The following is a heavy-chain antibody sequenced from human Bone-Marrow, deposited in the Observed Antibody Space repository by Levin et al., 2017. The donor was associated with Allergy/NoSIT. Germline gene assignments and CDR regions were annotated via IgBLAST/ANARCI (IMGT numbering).Heavy chain of an antibody. CDR2: ISYDGSNK. V-gene: IGHV3-30-3*01. D-gene: IGHD2-2*01. J-gene: IGHJ6*02. CDR1: GFTFSSYA. CDR3: ARDGDGYCSSTSCYNRDYYYYYGMDV. Sequence: GGSLRLSCAASGFTFSSYAMHWVRQAPGKGLEWVAVISYDGSNKYYADSVKGRFTISRDNSKNTLYLQMNSLRAEDTAVYYCARDGDGYCSSTSCYNRDYYYYYGMDVWGQGTTVTVSS.